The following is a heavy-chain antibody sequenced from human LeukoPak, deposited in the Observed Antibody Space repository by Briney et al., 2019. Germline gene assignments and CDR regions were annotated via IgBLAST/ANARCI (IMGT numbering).Heavy chain of an antibody. J-gene: IGHJ4*02. CDR1: GGSISSSSYY. D-gene: IGHD1-7*01. Sequence: SETLSLTCTVSGGSISSSSYYWGWIRQPPGKGLEWIGSIYYSGSTYYNPSLKSRVTISVDTSKNQFSLKLSSVTAADTAVYYCARDLDGTTGKFDYWGQGTLVTVSS. CDR3: ARDLDGTTGKFDY. CDR2: IYYSGST. V-gene: IGHV4-39*07.